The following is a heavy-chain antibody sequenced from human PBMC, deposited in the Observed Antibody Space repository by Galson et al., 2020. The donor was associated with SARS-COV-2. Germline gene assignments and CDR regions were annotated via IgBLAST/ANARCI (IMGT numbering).Heavy chain of an antibody. Sequence: GGSLRLSCAASGFTVSDDYVNWVRQAPGKGLEWVSGIVTDGSTHYRDSVKGRFIISRDNSKNTLGLQMNSLGSEDTAVYYCARRRHCRDGTCYGMDVWGQGTTVIVSS. CDR2: IVTDGST. D-gene: IGHD2-15*01. V-gene: IGHV3-66*02. CDR1: GFTVSDDY. J-gene: IGHJ6*02. CDR3: ARRRHCRDGTCYGMDV.